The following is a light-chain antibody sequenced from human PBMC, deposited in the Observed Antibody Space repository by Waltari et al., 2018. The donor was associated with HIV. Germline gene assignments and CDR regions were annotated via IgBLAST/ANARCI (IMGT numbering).Light chain of an antibody. CDR1: QSVSSSY. V-gene: IGKV3D-7*01. J-gene: IGKJ1*01. CDR3: QQDYNLPWT. CDR2: GAS. Sequence: EIVMTQSPATLSLSPGERATLSCRASQSVSSSYLSWYQQRPGQTPRLLIYGASTRATGIPARFSGSGSGTDFTLTISSQQPEDFAVYYCQQDYNLPWTFGQGTKVEIK.